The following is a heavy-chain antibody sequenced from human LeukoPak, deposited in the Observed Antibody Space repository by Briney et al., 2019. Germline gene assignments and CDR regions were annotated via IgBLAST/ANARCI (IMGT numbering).Heavy chain of an antibody. CDR2: IFPSGGEI. V-gene: IGHV3-23*01. D-gene: IGHD1-26*01. CDR3: AKDPSIVGATPQLGDY. J-gene: IGHJ4*02. Sequence: GGSLRLSCAASGFTFSTFAMIWVRQPPGKGLEWVSSIFPSGGEIHYADSVRGRFTISRDNSKNTLYLQMNSLRAEDTAVYYCAKDPSIVGATPQLGDYWGQGTLVTVSS. CDR1: GFTFSTFA.